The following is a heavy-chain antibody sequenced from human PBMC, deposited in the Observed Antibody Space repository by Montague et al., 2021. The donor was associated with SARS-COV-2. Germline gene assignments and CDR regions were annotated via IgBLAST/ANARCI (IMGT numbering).Heavy chain of an antibody. J-gene: IGHJ2*01. CDR1: GNSLSNSRYF. D-gene: IGHD3-10*01. CDR3: ARHGPNDYYHSRYFDL. Sequence: SETLSLTCSVSGNSLSNSRYFWGWIRQPPRKGLEWIGSFYFGGKFLYNSSLESRVTISVDTSKNQFSLQLSSVTASDTAVYYCARHGPNDYYHSRYFDLWGRGTLVTVSS. V-gene: IGHV4-39*01. CDR2: FYFGGKF.